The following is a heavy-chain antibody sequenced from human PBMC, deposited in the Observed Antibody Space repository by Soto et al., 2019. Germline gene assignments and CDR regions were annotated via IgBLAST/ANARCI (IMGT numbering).Heavy chain of an antibody. D-gene: IGHD3-10*01. Sequence: QVQLVQSGGEVKKPGASVKVSCKASGYTFTNYGSSWVRQAPGQGLEWMGWINVYNGNTKYAQKVQGRVTMTTDTSTSTAYMELRSLRSDDTDVYYCARGVGSGSYYNQYNWFDPWGQGTLVTVSS. CDR2: INVYNGNT. CDR3: ARGVGSGSYYNQYNWFDP. J-gene: IGHJ5*02. V-gene: IGHV1-18*01. CDR1: GYTFTNYG.